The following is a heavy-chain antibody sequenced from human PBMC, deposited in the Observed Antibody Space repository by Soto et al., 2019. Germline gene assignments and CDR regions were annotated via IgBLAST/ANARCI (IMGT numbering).Heavy chain of an antibody. J-gene: IGHJ6*02. Sequence: ETLSLTCAVSGYSIRGGYCWGWIRHPPGKGLEWIGSMYHSGITYYNLSLKSRVTISVDTSKNQLSLKLSSATAADTAVYYCARAMYRTSAQLNYGMDVWGQGTTVTVSS. D-gene: IGHD6-6*01. CDR1: GYSIRGGYC. CDR2: MYHSGIT. CDR3: ARAMYRTSAQLNYGMDV. V-gene: IGHV4-38-2*01.